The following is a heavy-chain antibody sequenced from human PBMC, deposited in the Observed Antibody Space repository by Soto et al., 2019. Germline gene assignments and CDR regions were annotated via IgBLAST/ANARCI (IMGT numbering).Heavy chain of an antibody. V-gene: IGHV2-70*01. J-gene: IGHJ4*02. Sequence: SGPTLVNPTQTLTLTCTFSGFSLSTSGMCVSWIRQPPGKALEWLALIVWDDDKYYSTSLKTRLTISKDTSKYQVVLTMTNIDPVDTAPYYGPRHTDSSRGGFDYSGQPTLGTFST. D-gene: IGHD6-13*01. CDR1: GFSLSTSGMC. CDR3: PRHTDSSRGGFDY. CDR2: IVWDDDK.